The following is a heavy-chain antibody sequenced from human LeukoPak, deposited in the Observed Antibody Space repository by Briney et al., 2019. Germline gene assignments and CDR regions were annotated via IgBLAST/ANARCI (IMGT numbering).Heavy chain of an antibody. CDR3: ARVTYRSSSMSLDAFDI. D-gene: IGHD6-6*01. V-gene: IGHV4-4*07. CDR1: GGSISSYY. J-gene: IGHJ3*02. Sequence: SETLSLTCAVSGGSISSYYWSWIRQPARKGLEWIGRIYTSGSTNYNPSLKSRATMSVDTSKNQFSLKLSSVTAADTVVYYCARVTYRSSSMSLDAFDIWGQGTMVTVSS. CDR2: IYTSGST.